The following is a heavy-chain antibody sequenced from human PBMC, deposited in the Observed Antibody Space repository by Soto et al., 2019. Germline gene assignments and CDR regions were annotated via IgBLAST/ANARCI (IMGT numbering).Heavy chain of an antibody. Sequence: ETLSLTCTVSGGSISSYYWSWIRQPPGKGLEWIGYIYYSGSTNYNPSLKSRVTISVDTSKNQFSLKLSSVTAADTAVYYCARANVDTAMPNYYYGMDVWGQGTTVTVSS. D-gene: IGHD5-18*01. CDR2: IYYSGST. J-gene: IGHJ6*02. CDR1: GGSISSYY. V-gene: IGHV4-59*01. CDR3: ARANVDTAMPNYYYGMDV.